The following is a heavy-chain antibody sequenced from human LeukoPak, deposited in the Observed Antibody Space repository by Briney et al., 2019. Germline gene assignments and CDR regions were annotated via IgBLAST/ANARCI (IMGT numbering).Heavy chain of an antibody. D-gene: IGHD3-22*01. CDR3: AILGYYFDTSGYEDFDL. J-gene: IGHJ4*02. Sequence: ASVKVSCKASGYTFTGYYMHWVRQAPGQGLEWMGWINPNSGGTNYAQKFQGRVTMTRDTSISTAYMELSRLRSDDTAVYYCAILGYYFDTSGYEDFDLWGQGTLVTVSS. CDR1: GYTFTGYY. V-gene: IGHV1-2*02. CDR2: INPNSGGT.